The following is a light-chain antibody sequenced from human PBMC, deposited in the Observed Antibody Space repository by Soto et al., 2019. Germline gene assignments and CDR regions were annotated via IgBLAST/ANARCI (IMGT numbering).Light chain of an antibody. CDR3: QKYNSAPWT. CDR1: QGISNY. J-gene: IGKJ1*01. V-gene: IGKV1-27*01. Sequence: DIQMTQSPSSLSASVGDRVTITCRASQGISNYLAWYQQQPGKVPRLLIYVASTLQSGVPSRFSGSGSGTDFTLTISSLQPEEFATYYCQKYNSAPWTFGQGTKVEIK. CDR2: VAS.